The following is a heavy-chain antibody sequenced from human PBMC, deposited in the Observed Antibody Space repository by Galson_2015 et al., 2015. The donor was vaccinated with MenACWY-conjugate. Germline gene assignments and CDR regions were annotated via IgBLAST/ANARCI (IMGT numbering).Heavy chain of an antibody. J-gene: IGHJ6*03. CDR1: GFTFSKYA. Sequence: SLRLSCAVSGFTFSKYAMSWVRQAPGTGLEWVAIISDSGAATHYIDSVKGRFTISRDNSKNTLYLQMSRLRAEDTAVYYCAKDVYMDVWGKGTTVTVSS. CDR3: AKDVYMDV. CDR2: ISDSGAAT. V-gene: IGHV3-23*01.